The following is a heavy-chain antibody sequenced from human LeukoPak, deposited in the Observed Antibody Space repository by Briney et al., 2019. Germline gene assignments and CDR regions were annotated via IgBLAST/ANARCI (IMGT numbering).Heavy chain of an antibody. J-gene: IGHJ3*02. CDR1: GGSISSYY. CDR3: ARHSGSYPHAFDI. CDR2: IYTSGST. D-gene: IGHD1-26*01. V-gene: IGHV4-4*09. Sequence: SETLSLTCTVSGGSISSYYWSWIRQPPGKGLEWIGYIYTSGSTNYNPSLKSRVTISVDTSKNQFSLKLSSVTAADTAVYYCARHSGSYPHAFDIWGQGTMVTVSS.